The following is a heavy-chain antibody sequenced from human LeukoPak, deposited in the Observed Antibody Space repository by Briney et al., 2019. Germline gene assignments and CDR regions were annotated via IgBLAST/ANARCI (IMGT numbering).Heavy chain of an antibody. Sequence: SVTLSLTCAVSVSSISNYYWSWIRQAPGKGLEWIGYISTSGSTNYNPSLKSRVTISVDTSKNQFSLRLSSVTAADTAVYYCARHRYTSSSSYFDFWGQGTLVTVSS. V-gene: IGHV4-4*09. CDR2: ISTSGST. CDR3: ARHRYTSSSSYFDF. CDR1: VSSISNYY. D-gene: IGHD6-6*01. J-gene: IGHJ4*02.